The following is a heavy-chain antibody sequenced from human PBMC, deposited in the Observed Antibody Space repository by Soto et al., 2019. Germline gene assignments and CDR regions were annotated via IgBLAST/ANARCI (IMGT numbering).Heavy chain of an antibody. J-gene: IGHJ6*02. D-gene: IGHD5-12*01. V-gene: IGHV1-18*01. CDR2: ISAYNGNT. CDR1: GYTFTSYG. Sequence: ASVKVSCKASGYTFTSYGISWVRQAPGQGLEWMGWISAYNGNTNYAQKLQGRVTMTTDTSTSTAYMELRSLRSDDTAVYYCARDLVATMMTHYYYYGMDVWGQGTTVTVSS. CDR3: ARDLVATMMTHYYYYGMDV.